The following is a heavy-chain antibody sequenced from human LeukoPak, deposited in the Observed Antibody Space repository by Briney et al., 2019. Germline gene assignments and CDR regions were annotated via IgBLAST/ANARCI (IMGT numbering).Heavy chain of an antibody. J-gene: IGHJ5*02. D-gene: IGHD3/OR15-3a*01. CDR2: IYYSGST. V-gene: IGHV4-59*08. CDR3: ARRPGDWLHWFDP. CDR1: GDSINNYY. Sequence: SETLSLTCTVSGDSINNYYWNWIRQPPGKGLEWIGYIYYSGSTNYNPSLKSRVTISVDTSKNQFSLKLSSVTAADTAVYYCARRPGDWLHWFDPWGQGTLVTVSS.